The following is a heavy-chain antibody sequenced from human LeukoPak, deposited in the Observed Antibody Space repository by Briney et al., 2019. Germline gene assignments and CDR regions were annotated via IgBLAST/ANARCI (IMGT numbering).Heavy chain of an antibody. Sequence: ASEKVSCKASGNSLTSYYMDRVRQASGQGLEWMGITNPSGGSTSYAQKFQGRVTVTRDTSTSTVYMELSSLRSEDTAVYYCARGGVVAFLCVDYWGQGTLVTVSS. CDR3: ARGGVVAFLCVDY. CDR1: GNSLTSYY. J-gene: IGHJ4*02. CDR2: TNPSGGST. D-gene: IGHD2-2*01. V-gene: IGHV1-46*01.